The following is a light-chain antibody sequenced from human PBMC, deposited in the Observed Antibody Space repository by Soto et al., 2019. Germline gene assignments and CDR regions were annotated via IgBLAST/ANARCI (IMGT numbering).Light chain of an antibody. CDR2: GAS. J-gene: IGKJ1*01. CDR1: QSVSGN. V-gene: IGKV3-15*01. CDR3: QQYNNWPPRT. Sequence: EIVMTQSPATLSVSPGERATLSCRASQSVSGNLAWYQQKPGQAPRLLIYGASTRATGIPARFSGSGSGTEFTLTVSSLQSEDFAVYYCQQYNNWPPRTFGQGTKVEIK.